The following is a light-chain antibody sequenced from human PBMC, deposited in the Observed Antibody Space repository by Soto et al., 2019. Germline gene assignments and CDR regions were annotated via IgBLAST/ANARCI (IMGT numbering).Light chain of an antibody. Sequence: QSVLTQPPSVSAAPGQRVTISCTGSSSNIGAGYDVHWYQQLPGTAPKLLIYDNSNRPSGVPDRFSGSKSGTSASLAITGLQAEDEADYYCQSYDSSLSGSRVVGTGTNDTVL. V-gene: IGLV1-40*01. CDR1: SSNIGAGYD. CDR2: DNS. CDR3: QSYDSSLSGSRV. J-gene: IGLJ1*01.